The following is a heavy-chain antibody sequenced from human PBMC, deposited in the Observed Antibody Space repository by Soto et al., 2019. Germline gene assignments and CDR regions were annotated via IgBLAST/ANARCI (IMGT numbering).Heavy chain of an antibody. D-gene: IGHD2-21*01. CDR3: ARRDCGSGRNCEFGAPAFAY. V-gene: IGHV3-23*01. CDR1: GFTFSNYD. J-gene: IGHJ4*02. Sequence: EVQLLESGGDLVQPGGSLRLSCAASGFTFSNYDMSWVRQAPGKGLEWVSSVSSSGSSTYYADSVKGRLTISRHNSKNTLYLQMSSLGAADTAVYHCARRDCGSGRNCEFGAPAFAYWGQGNLVTVTS. CDR2: VSSSGSST.